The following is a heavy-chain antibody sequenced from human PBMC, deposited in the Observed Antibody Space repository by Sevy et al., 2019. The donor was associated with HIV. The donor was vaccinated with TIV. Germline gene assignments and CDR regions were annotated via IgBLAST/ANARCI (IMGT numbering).Heavy chain of an antibody. J-gene: IGHJ6*02. CDR1: GFTFRNFG. Sequence: GGSLRLSCVASGFTFRNFGVHWLRQAPGKGLEWLSVVTYDGSSKYYVDSVKGRFIVSRDNSKNTLYLQMNSLRAEDTAVYYCAGGGSGDYYYYEVDVWGQGTTVTVSS. CDR3: AGGGSGDYYYYEVDV. CDR2: VTYDGSSK. V-gene: IGHV3-30*03. D-gene: IGHD3-10*01.